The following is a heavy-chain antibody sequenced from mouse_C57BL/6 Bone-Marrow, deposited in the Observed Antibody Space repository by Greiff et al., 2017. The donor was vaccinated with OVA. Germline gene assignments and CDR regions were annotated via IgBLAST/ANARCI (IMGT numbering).Heavy chain of an antibody. Sequence: QVQLQQSGPELVKPGASVKISCKASGYSFTSYYIHWVKQRPGQGLEWIGWIYPGSGNTKYNEKFKGKATLTADKSSSTAYMQLSSLTSEDSAVYYCARDGYDRAWFAYWGQGTLVTVSA. CDR3: ARDGYDRAWFAY. J-gene: IGHJ3*01. V-gene: IGHV1-66*01. CDR2: IYPGSGNT. CDR1: GYSFTSYY. D-gene: IGHD2-2*01.